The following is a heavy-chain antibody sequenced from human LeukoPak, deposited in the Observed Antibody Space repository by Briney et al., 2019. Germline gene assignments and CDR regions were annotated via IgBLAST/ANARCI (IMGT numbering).Heavy chain of an antibody. D-gene: IGHD2-2*01. V-gene: IGHV3-23*01. J-gene: IGHJ4*02. Sequence: GGSLRLSCAASGFTFSSYGMSWVRQAPGKGLEWVSAISGSGGSTYYADSVKGRFTISRDNSKNTLYLQMNSLTAEDTAVYYCARGCTTTSCYDYWGQGTLVTASS. CDR3: ARGCTTTSCYDY. CDR1: GFTFSSYG. CDR2: ISGSGGST.